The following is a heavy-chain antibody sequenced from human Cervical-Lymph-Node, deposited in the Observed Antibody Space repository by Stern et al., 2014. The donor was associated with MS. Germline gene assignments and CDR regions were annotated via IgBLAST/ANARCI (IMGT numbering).Heavy chain of an antibody. CDR3: ARDRGYGSVMDV. CDR2: INPRGGSS. Sequence: VQLVQSGAEVQKPGASVKVSCKASGYTFTSYYMHWVRQAPGQGLEWMGIINPRGGSSSSAKKFQGRVTMTRDTSTSTVYMELSSLRSEDTAVYYCARDRGYGSVMDVWGQGTTVTVSS. J-gene: IGHJ6*02. CDR1: GYTFTSYY. D-gene: IGHD3-10*01. V-gene: IGHV1-46*01.